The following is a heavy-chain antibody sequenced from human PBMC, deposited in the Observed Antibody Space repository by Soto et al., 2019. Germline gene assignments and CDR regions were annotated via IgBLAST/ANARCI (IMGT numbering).Heavy chain of an antibody. CDR2: MNPNSGNT. D-gene: IGHD6-19*01. CDR1: GYTFTSYD. V-gene: IGHV1-8*01. Sequence: ASVKVSCKASGYTFTSYDINWVRQATGQGLEWMGWMNPNSGNTGYAQKFQGRVTMTRNTSISTAYMELSSLRSEDTAVYYCARDGFFHSSGWYPPLRGYYIDVWRKGTTVTVSS. CDR3: ARDGFFHSSGWYPPLRGYYIDV. J-gene: IGHJ6*03.